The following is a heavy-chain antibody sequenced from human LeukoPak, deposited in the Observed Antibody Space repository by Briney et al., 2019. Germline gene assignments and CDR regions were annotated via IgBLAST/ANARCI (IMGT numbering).Heavy chain of an antibody. Sequence: SETLSLTCTVSGGSISSGGYYWSWIRQHPGKGLEWIGYIYYSGSTYYNPSLKSRVTISVDTSKNQFSLKLSSVTAADTAVYYCARQVGQWLDQRNMDVWGQGTTVTVSS. CDR3: ARQVGQWLDQRNMDV. J-gene: IGHJ6*02. CDR2: IYYSGST. CDR1: GGSISSGGYY. D-gene: IGHD6-19*01. V-gene: IGHV4-31*03.